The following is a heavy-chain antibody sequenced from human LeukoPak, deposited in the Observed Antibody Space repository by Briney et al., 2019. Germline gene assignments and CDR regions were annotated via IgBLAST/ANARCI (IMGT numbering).Heavy chain of an antibody. D-gene: IGHD3-9*01. CDR3: ARDGPYDILTGYSSSGMDV. Sequence: GRSLRLSCAASGFTFSSYGMHWDRQAPGKGLEWVAVIWYDGSNKYYADSVKGRFTISRDNSKNTLYLQMNSLRAEDTAVYYCARDGPYDILTGYSSSGMDVWGQGTTVTVSS. CDR1: GFTFSSYG. J-gene: IGHJ6*02. V-gene: IGHV3-33*01. CDR2: IWYDGSNK.